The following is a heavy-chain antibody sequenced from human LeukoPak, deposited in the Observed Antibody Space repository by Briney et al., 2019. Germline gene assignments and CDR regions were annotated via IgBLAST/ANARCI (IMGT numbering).Heavy chain of an antibody. J-gene: IGHJ4*02. CDR1: GDSISSYY. CDR3: AGVGVSLSGQNY. D-gene: IGHD1-26*01. Sequence: SETLSLTCTVSGDSISSYYWSWIRQPPGKGLEGFGYIYYSGNTNYLPSLKSRVTISVDLSKNQFTLKLSTVTAAYTAVYYCAGVGVSLSGQNYWGQGTLVTVSS. CDR2: IYYSGNT. V-gene: IGHV4-59*12.